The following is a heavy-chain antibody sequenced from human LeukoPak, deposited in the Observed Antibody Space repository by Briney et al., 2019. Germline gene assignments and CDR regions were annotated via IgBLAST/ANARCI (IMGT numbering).Heavy chain of an antibody. J-gene: IGHJ4*02. D-gene: IGHD3-10*01. CDR1: GGTFSSYA. V-gene: IGHV1-69*01. CDR2: IIPIFGTA. CDR3: GLAMVRGNEFDY. Sequence: SVKVSCKASGGTFSSYAISWVRQAPGQGLEWMGGIIPIFGTANYAQKFQGRVTITADESTSTAYMKLSSLRSEDTAVYYCGLAMVRGNEFDYWGQGTLVTVSS.